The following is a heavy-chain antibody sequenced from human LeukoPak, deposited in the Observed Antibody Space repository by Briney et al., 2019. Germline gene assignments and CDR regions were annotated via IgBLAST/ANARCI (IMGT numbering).Heavy chain of an antibody. Sequence: SVKVSCKASGGTFSSYAISWVRQAPGQGLEWMGGIIPIFGTANYAQKFQGRVTITADESTSTAYMELSRLRSDDTAVYYCASFLGYSYGWDYWGQGTLVTVSS. CDR2: IIPIFGTA. V-gene: IGHV1-69*01. CDR3: ASFLGYSYGWDY. CDR1: GGTFSSYA. D-gene: IGHD5-18*01. J-gene: IGHJ4*02.